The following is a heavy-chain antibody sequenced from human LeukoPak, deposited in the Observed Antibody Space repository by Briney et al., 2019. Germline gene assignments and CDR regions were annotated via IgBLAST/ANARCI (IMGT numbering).Heavy chain of an antibody. V-gene: IGHV4-4*02. J-gene: IGHJ5*02. D-gene: IGHD3-10*01. CDR2: IYHSGST. Sequence: SETLSLTCAVSGGSISSSNWWSWVRQPPGKGLEWIGEIYHSGSTNYNPSLKSRVTISVDKSKNQFSLKLSPVTAADTAVYYCARDGMYYYGLGRRGWFDPWGQGTLVTVSS. CDR3: ARDGMYYYGLGRRGWFDP. CDR1: GGSISSSNW.